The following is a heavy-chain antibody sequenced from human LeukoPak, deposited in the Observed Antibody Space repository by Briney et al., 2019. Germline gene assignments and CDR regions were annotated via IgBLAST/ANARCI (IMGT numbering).Heavy chain of an antibody. CDR2: IYSSGST. CDR3: ARDLIVPVGMTGSGSYSTDY. J-gene: IGHJ4*02. CDR1: GGSISSYY. Sequence: SETLSLTCTVSGGSISSYYWSWIRQPAGKGLEWIGRIYSSGSTNYNPSLKSRVTMSVDTSKNQFSLKLSSVTAAGTAVYYCARDLIVPVGMTGSGSYSTDYWGQGTLVTVSS. V-gene: IGHV4-4*07. D-gene: IGHD3-10*01.